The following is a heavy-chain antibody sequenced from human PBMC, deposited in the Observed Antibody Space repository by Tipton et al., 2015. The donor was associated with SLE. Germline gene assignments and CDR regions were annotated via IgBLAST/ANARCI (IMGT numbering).Heavy chain of an antibody. Sequence: TLSLTCTVSGGSIRCSFYWGWIRQSPGKGLEWIGSISYTGSTYYNPPLKSRVTISVDTSKNQFSLKLSSVTAADTAVYYCARERAVAGDYSYMDVWGKGTTVTVSS. CDR1: GGSIRCSFY. CDR2: ISYTGST. J-gene: IGHJ6*03. CDR3: ARERAVAGDYSYMDV. D-gene: IGHD6-19*01. V-gene: IGHV4-39*07.